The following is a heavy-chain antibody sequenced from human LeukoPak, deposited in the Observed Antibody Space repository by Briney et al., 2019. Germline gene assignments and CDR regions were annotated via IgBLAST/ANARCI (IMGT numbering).Heavy chain of an antibody. V-gene: IGHV3-23*01. CDR2: TSSSDSGT. CDR3: AKRGVERVGDYHYYYYLDV. J-gene: IGHJ6*03. D-gene: IGHD1-1*01. Sequence: GGSLRLSCVASGFPLSSFAMSWVRQTPERGLEWVSATSSSDSGTYHADSVKGRFTISRDNLKNTLYLQMNFLRAEDTALYYCAKRGVERVGDYHYYYYLDVWGKGTTVTVSS. CDR1: GFPLSSFA.